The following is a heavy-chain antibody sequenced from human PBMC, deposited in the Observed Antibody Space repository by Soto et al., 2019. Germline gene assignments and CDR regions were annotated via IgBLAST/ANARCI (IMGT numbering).Heavy chain of an antibody. CDR1: GGSFSGYY. Sequence: SETLSLTCAVYGGSFSGYYWSWIRQPPGKGLEWIGEINHSGSTNYNPSLKSRVTISVDTSKNQFSLKLSSVTAADTAVYYCARGRVEVPPFTNWFDPWGQGTLVTVSS. V-gene: IGHV4-34*01. CDR2: INHSGST. J-gene: IGHJ5*02. D-gene: IGHD2-15*01. CDR3: ARGRVEVPPFTNWFDP.